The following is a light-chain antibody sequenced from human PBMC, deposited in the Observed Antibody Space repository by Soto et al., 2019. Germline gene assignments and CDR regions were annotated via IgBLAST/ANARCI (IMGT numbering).Light chain of an antibody. V-gene: IGLV1-40*01. Sequence: QSVLTQPPSVSGAPGQRVTISCTGNNSNLGAGYDVHWYQQLPGAAPKLVIFGNRNRPSGVPERFSGSKSGTSASLAITGLQAEDEADYYCSSYAGNNNRGVFGSGTKLTVL. CDR3: SSYAGNNNRGV. J-gene: IGLJ1*01. CDR2: GNR. CDR1: NSNLGAGYD.